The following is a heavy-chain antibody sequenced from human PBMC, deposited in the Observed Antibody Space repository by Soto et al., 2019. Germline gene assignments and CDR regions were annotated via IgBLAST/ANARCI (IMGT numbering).Heavy chain of an antibody. CDR3: ARGPGYGDSHYYYGMDV. Sequence: QVQLQESGPGLVKPSQTLSLTCTVSGGSISSGGYYWSWIRQHPGKGLEWIGYIYYSGSTYYNPALRSRVTISVDMSKNQSALKLSSVTAAATAVYYCARGPGYGDSHYYYGMDVWGQGTTVTVSS. CDR2: IYYSGST. D-gene: IGHD4-17*01. CDR1: GGSISSGGYY. J-gene: IGHJ6*02. V-gene: IGHV4-31*03.